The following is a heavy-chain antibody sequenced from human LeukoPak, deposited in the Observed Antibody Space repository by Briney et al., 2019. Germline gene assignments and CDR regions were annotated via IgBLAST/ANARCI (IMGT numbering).Heavy chain of an antibody. J-gene: IGHJ4*02. CDR3: ARWNSGSYYLDY. D-gene: IGHD3-10*01. Sequence: PGGSLRLSCAASGFTVSSNYMSWVRQAPGKGLEWVSVIYSGGSTYYADSVKGRFTISRDNSKNTLYLQMNSLRAEDTAVYYCARWNSGSYYLDYWGQGTLVTVSS. V-gene: IGHV3-66*01. CDR1: GFTVSSNY. CDR2: IYSGGST.